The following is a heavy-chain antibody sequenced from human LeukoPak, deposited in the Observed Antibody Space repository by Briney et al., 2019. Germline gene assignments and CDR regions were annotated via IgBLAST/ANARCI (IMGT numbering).Heavy chain of an antibody. D-gene: IGHD2/OR15-2a*01. CDR3: ARDQVRASAWRNSRFYYYGMDV. Sequence: GGSLRLSCAASGFTVSSNYMSWVRQAPGKGLEWVSVIYSGGSTYYADSVKGRFTISRDNSKNTLYLQMNSLRAEDTAVYYCARDQVRASAWRNSRFYYYGMDVWGQGTTVTVSS. J-gene: IGHJ6*02. CDR1: GFTVSSNY. CDR2: IYSGGST. V-gene: IGHV3-66*01.